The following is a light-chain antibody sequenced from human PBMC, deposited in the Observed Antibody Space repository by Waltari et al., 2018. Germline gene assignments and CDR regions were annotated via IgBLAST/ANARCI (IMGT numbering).Light chain of an antibody. CDR1: SSDVGRYYY. CDR2: GVT. J-gene: IGLJ2*01. CDR3: SSYAGTNNLL. Sequence: QSALTQPPSASGSPGQSVTISCPGTSSDVGRYYYVSWYQHHPGKAPKPLIYGVTKRPSGGPDRFSGSKSGNTASLTISGLQTDDEAHYYCSSYAGTNNLLFGGGTKVTVL. V-gene: IGLV2-8*01.